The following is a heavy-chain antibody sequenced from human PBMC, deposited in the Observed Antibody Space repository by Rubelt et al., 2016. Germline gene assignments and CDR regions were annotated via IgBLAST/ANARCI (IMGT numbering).Heavy chain of an antibody. D-gene: IGHD1-26*01. CDR2: INHSGST. J-gene: IGHJ6*02. CDR3: ARLTRGTYDYFGMDV. CDR1: GGSFSGYY. V-gene: IGHV4-34*01. Sequence: QVQLQQWGAGLLKPSETLSLTCGVYGGSFSGYYWSWIRQPPGKGLEWIGEINHSGSTNYNPSLKSRVTISVDTSKNQFSLNLGPVTAADTALYYCARLTRGTYDYFGMDVWGQGTTVTVSS.